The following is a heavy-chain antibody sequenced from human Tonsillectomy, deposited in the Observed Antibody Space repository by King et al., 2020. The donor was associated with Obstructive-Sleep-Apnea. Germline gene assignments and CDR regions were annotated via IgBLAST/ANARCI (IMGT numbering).Heavy chain of an antibody. V-gene: IGHV4-31*03. D-gene: IGHD6-13*01. CDR3: ARVYSSSWYPFDY. J-gene: IGHJ4*02. CDR1: GGSISSGGYY. CDR2: IYYSGST. Sequence: VQLQESGPGLVNPSQTLSLTCTVSGGSISSGGYYWSWIRQHPGKGLEWSGYIYYSGSTYYNPSLKSRVTISVDTSKNQFSLKLSSVTAADTAVYYCARVYSSSWYPFDYWGQGTLVTVSS.